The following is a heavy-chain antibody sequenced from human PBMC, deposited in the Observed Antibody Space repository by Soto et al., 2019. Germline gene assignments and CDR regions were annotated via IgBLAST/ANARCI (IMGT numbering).Heavy chain of an antibody. CDR2: IYYSGST. Sequence: SETLSLTCTVSGGSISSYYWSWIRQPPGKGLEWIGYIYYSGSTNYNPSLKSRVTISVDTSKNQFSLKLSSVTAADTAVYYCARDRDLYDSSGFDYYGMDVWGQGTTVTVSS. CDR1: GGSISSYY. CDR3: ARDRDLYDSSGFDYYGMDV. J-gene: IGHJ6*02. V-gene: IGHV4-59*01. D-gene: IGHD3-22*01.